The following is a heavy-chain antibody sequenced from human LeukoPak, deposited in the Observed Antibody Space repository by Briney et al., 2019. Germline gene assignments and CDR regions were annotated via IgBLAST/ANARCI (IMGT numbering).Heavy chain of an antibody. V-gene: IGHV3-30*18. J-gene: IGHJ6*02. D-gene: IGHD4-17*01. CDR1: GITFSSYG. CDR2: ISYDGSNK. Sequence: PGRSLRLSCAASGITFSSYGMHWVRQAPGKGLEWVAVISYDGSNKYYADSVKGRFTISRDNSKNTLYLQMNSLRAEDTAVYYCAKEDDYGDYYYGMDVWGQGTTVTVSS. CDR3: AKEDDYGDYYYGMDV.